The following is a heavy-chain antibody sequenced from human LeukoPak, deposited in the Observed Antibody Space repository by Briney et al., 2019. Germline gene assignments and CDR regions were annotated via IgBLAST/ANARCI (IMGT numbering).Heavy chain of an antibody. CDR2: ISAYNGNT. V-gene: IGHV1-18*01. CDR3: ARGFVSVAAAGTDYYYYYMDV. Sequence: GASVKVSCKASGYTFTSYGIRWVRQAPGQGLEWMGWISAYNGNTNYAQKLQGRVTMTTDTSTSTAYMELRSLTSDDTAVYYCARGFVSVAAAGTDYYYYYMDVWGKGTTVTVSS. J-gene: IGHJ6*03. D-gene: IGHD6-13*01. CDR1: GYTFTSYG.